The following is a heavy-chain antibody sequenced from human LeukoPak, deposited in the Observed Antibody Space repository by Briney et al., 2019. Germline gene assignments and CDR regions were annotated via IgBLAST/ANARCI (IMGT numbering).Heavy chain of an antibody. J-gene: IGHJ4*02. CDR2: ISGSGGST. V-gene: IGHV3-23*01. CDR3: AKDPAYYYDSSGYY. Sequence: GGSLRLSCAASGFTFSSYAMSWVRQAPGKGLEWDSGISGSGGSTYYADSVKGRFTISRDNSKNTLYLQMNSLRAEDTAVYYCAKDPAYYYDSSGYYWGQGTLVTVSS. CDR1: GFTFSSYA. D-gene: IGHD3-22*01.